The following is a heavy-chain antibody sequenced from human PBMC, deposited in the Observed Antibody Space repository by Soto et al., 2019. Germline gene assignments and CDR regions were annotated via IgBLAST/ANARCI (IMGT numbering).Heavy chain of an antibody. J-gene: IGHJ4*02. Sequence: QVQLVESGGGVVQPGRSLRLSCAASGFTFSSYGMHWVRQAPGKGLEWVAVISYDGSNKYYADSVKGRFTISRDNSKNTLYLQMNSLRAEDTAVYYCAKDFREVERILLPDYWGQGTLVTVSS. D-gene: IGHD3-10*01. CDR2: ISYDGSNK. CDR1: GFTFSSYG. V-gene: IGHV3-30*18. CDR3: AKDFREVERILLPDY.